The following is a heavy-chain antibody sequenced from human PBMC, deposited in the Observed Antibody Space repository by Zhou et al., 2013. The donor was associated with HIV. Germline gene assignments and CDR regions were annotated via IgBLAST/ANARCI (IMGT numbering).Heavy chain of an antibody. D-gene: IGHD6-19*01. J-gene: IGHJ4*02. Sequence: QVQLVQSGAEVKKPGASVKVSCKASGYTFTSYGISWVRQAPGQGLEWMGWISAYNGNTNYAQKLQGRVTMTTDTSTSTAYMELRSLRSDDTAVYYCAREFASSGWSPSAARDFDYWGQGTLVTVSS. CDR3: AREFASSGWSPSAARDFDY. CDR2: ISAYNGNT. V-gene: IGHV1-18*01. CDR1: GYTFTSYG.